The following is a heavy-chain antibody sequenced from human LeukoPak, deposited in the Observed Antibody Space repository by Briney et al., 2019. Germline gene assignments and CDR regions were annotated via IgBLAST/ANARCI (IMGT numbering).Heavy chain of an antibody. J-gene: IGHJ3*02. CDR3: ARRRGRYSGDAFDI. D-gene: IGHD1-26*01. Sequence: GESLKISCKGSGYRFTSSWIGWVRQMPGKGLEWMGFIYPGDSDTRYSPSFQGQVTISADKSMSTAHLQWSSLKASDTAMYYCARRRGRYSGDAFDIWGQGTMVTVSS. CDR2: IYPGDSDT. V-gene: IGHV5-51*01. CDR1: GYRFTSSW.